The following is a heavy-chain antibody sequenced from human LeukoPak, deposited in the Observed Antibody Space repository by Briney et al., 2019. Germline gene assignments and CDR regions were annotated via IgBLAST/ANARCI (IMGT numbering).Heavy chain of an antibody. D-gene: IGHD7-27*01. CDR2: IYYSGST. V-gene: IGHV4-59*01. Sequence: SETLSLTCTVSGDSISSYYWSWIRQPPGKGLEWIGYIYYSGSTNYNPSLKSRVTISVDTSKNQLSLKLSSVTAADTAVYYCAREGLILTGGNAFDIWGQGTMVTVSS. CDR3: AREGLILTGGNAFDI. J-gene: IGHJ3*02. CDR1: GDSISSYY.